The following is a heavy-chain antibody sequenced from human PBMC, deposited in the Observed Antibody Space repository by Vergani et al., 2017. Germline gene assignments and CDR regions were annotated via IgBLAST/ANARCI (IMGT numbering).Heavy chain of an antibody. D-gene: IGHD3-10*01. Sequence: QVLLVQSGAEVKKPGASVRVSCKTSGYTFTNYYIHWVRQAPGQGLEWMGIINPSGGSTTYAQQFQGRVTITADESTSTAYMELSSLRSEDTAVYYCARDGSGYWGQGTLVTVSS. CDR2: INPSGGST. CDR3: ARDGSGY. V-gene: IGHV1-46*01. CDR1: GYTFTNYY. J-gene: IGHJ4*02.